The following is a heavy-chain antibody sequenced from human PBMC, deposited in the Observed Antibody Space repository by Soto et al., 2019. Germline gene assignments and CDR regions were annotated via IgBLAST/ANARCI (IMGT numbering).Heavy chain of an antibody. CDR1: GFTFSSYA. J-gene: IGHJ6*02. V-gene: IGHV3-23*01. Sequence: GGSLRLSCAASGFTFSSYAMSWVRHAPGKGLEWVSAISGSGGSTYYADSVKGRFTISRDNSKNTLYLQMNSLRAEDTAVYYCAKEPSYNYPDYYYYGMDVWGQGTTVTVSS. CDR2: ISGSGGST. D-gene: IGHD5-12*01. CDR3: AKEPSYNYPDYYYYGMDV.